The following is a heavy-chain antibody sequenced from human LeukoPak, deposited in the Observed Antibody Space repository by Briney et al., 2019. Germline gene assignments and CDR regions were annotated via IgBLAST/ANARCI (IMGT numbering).Heavy chain of an antibody. Sequence: GGSLRLSCTASGFTFSNYWMSWVRQAPGKGPEWVANIKQDGSEKYSLDSLKGRFTISRDNAKRPLYLQMNSLRAEDTAVYYCARDLGRRFGELLYFDYWGQGTLVTVSS. D-gene: IGHD3-10*01. CDR2: IKQDGSEK. J-gene: IGHJ4*02. CDR3: ARDLGRRFGELLYFDY. CDR1: GFTFSNYW. V-gene: IGHV3-7*03.